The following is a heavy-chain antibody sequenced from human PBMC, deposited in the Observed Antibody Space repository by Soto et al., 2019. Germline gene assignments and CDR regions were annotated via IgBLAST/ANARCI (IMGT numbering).Heavy chain of an antibody. D-gene: IGHD6-19*01. CDR2: IFSNDEK. CDR3: ARAVAGTILFDF. Sequence: QVTLKESGPVLVKPTETLTLTCTVSGFSLSNARMGVCWIRQPPGKALEWLAHIFSNDEKSYSTSLKSRLTNSTYTSKSPVVHTMTNMDHVDTATDYCARAVAGTILFDFWGQGTLVTVSS. J-gene: IGHJ4*02. CDR1: GFSLSNARMG. V-gene: IGHV2-26*01.